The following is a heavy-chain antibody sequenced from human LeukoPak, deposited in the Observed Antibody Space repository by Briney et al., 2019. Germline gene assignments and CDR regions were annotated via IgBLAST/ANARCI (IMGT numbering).Heavy chain of an antibody. V-gene: IGHV1-18*01. Sequence: ASVKVSCKASGYTFTSYGISWVRQAPGQGLEWMGWISAYNGNTNYAQKLQGRVTMTTDTSTSTAYMELRSLRSDDTAVYYCARDLFRVSELLSLDYWGQGTLVTVSS. D-gene: IGHD1-26*01. CDR3: ARDLFRVSELLSLDY. CDR1: GYTFTSYG. CDR2: ISAYNGNT. J-gene: IGHJ4*02.